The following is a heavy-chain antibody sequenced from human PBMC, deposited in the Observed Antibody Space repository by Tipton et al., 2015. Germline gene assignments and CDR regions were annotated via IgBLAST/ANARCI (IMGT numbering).Heavy chain of an antibody. CDR2: IKSKNDGGTI. CDR3: ARDILNDFCSGWPEEY. V-gene: IGHV3-15*07. J-gene: IGHJ4*02. Sequence: SLRLSCAGSGFTLSNAWMHWVRQAPGKGLEWVGRIKSKNDGGTIDYAAYVKGRFTIWRDDAKNTLHLQMNSLKAEDTAVYYCARDILNDFCSGWPEEYWGQGTLVTVSS. CDR1: GFTLSNAW. D-gene: IGHD3-3*01.